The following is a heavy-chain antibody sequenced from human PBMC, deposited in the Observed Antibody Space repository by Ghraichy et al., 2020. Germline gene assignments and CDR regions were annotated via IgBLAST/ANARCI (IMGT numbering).Heavy chain of an antibody. V-gene: IGHV4-39*01. J-gene: IGHJ3*02. CDR1: GGSITTSYYY. CDR3: ASWIVRPDAFDI. Sequence: SETLSLTCTVSGGSITTSYYYWGWNRQPPGKGLEWIGSVYHTGATHYSPSLESRLTISVDTSKNQFSLTLTSVTAADTAVYYCASWIVRPDAFDIWGQ. CDR2: VYHTGAT. D-gene: IGHD2-15*01.